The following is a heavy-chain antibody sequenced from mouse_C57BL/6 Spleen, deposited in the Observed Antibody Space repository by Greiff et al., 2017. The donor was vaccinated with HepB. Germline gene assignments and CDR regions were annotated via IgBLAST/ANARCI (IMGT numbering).Heavy chain of an antibody. CDR2: IHPNSGST. J-gene: IGHJ2*01. V-gene: IGHV1-64*01. CDR1: GYTFTSYW. CDR3: ASPYGNFYFDY. D-gene: IGHD2-1*01. Sequence: QVQLKQPGAELVKPGASVKLSCKASGYTFTSYWMHWVKQRPGQGLEWIGMIHPNSGSTNYNEKFKSKATLTVDKSSSTAYMQLSSLTSEDSAVYYCASPYGNFYFDYWGQGTTLTVSS.